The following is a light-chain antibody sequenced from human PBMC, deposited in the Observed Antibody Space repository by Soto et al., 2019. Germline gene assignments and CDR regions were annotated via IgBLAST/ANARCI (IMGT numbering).Light chain of an antibody. CDR3: QPYSSSPEP. V-gene: IGKV3-15*01. CDR2: VGS. J-gene: IGKJ1*01. Sequence: EIVMTQSPATVPVSPGERVTLSCRASQSVSIGLAWCQQKPGQAPRLLIFVGSTRAAGTPPRSSPSGSGTEFTLTTSSLQSEDSAVDHCQPYSSSPEPFGHGT. CDR1: QSVSIG.